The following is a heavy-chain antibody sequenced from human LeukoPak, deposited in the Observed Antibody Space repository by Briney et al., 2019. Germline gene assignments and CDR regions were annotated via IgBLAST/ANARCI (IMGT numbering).Heavy chain of an antibody. CDR2: ISSSSSTI. CDR1: GFTFSSYS. CDR3: ASVPANYCSGGSCPDY. V-gene: IGHV3-48*04. J-gene: IGHJ4*02. Sequence: GGSLRLSCAASGFTFSSYSMNWVRQAPGKGLEWVSYISSSSSTIYYADSVKGRFTISRDNAKNSLYLQMNSLRAEDTAVYYCASVPANYCSGGSCPDYWGQGTLVTVSS. D-gene: IGHD2-15*01.